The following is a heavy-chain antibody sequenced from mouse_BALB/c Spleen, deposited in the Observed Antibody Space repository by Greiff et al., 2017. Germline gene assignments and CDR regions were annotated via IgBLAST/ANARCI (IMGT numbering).Heavy chain of an antibody. CDR2: IDTSDSYT. CDR1: GYTFTDYW. V-gene: IGHV1-69*01. Sequence: VQLQQPGAELVMPGASVKMSCKASGYTFTDYWMHWVKQRPGQGLEWIGAIDTSDSYTSYNQKFKGKATLTVDESSSTAYMQLSSLTSEDSAVYYCARDAWFAYWGQGTSVTVSS. J-gene: IGHJ4*01. D-gene: IGHD2-2*01. CDR3: ARDAWFAY.